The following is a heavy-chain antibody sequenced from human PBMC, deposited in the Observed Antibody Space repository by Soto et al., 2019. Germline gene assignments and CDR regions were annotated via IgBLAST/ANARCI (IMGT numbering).Heavy chain of an antibody. CDR1: GGSISSGGYY. Sequence: PSETLSLTCTVSGGSISSGGYYWSWIRQHPGTGLEWIGHISYSGSTYYNTSLKSRVTISVDTSRNQFSLIVNSVTAADTAVYYCARGYCSGGSCSEWAFYIWGQGTMVTVS. V-gene: IGHV4-31*03. J-gene: IGHJ3*02. CDR3: ARGYCSGGSCSEWAFYI. D-gene: IGHD2-15*01. CDR2: ISYSGST.